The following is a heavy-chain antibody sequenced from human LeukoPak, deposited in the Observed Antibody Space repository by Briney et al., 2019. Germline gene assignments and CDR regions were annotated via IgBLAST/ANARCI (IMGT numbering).Heavy chain of an antibody. CDR2: IYYSGST. V-gene: IGHV4-59*01. Sequence: SETLSLTCTVSGGSISSYYWSWIRQPPGKGLEWIGYIYYSGSTNYNPPLKSRVTISVDTSKNQFSLKLSSVTAADTAVYYCARDPYSSGWYYFDYWGQGTLVTVSS. D-gene: IGHD6-19*01. J-gene: IGHJ4*02. CDR1: GGSISSYY. CDR3: ARDPYSSGWYYFDY.